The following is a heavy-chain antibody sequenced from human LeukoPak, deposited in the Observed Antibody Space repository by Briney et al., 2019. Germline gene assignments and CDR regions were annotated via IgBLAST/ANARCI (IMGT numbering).Heavy chain of an antibody. CDR1: GFTFSDYY. V-gene: IGHV3-30*02. CDR3: AKDAFPGIAVADFDY. D-gene: IGHD6-19*01. Sequence: AGGSLRLSCTASGFTFSDYYMTWIRQAPGKGLEWVAFIRYDGSNKYYADSVKGRFTISRDNSKNTLYLQMNSLRAEDTAVYYCAKDAFPGIAVADFDYWGQGTLVTVSS. J-gene: IGHJ4*02. CDR2: IRYDGSNK.